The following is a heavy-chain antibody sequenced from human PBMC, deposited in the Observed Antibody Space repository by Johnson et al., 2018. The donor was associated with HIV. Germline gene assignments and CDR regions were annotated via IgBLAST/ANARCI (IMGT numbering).Heavy chain of an antibody. CDR2: IGTAGDT. CDR3: AKDREPANYDAFDI. D-gene: IGHD1-26*01. V-gene: IGHV3-13*01. J-gene: IGHJ3*02. Sequence: VQLVESGGGLVQPGGSLRLSCAASGFTFSGYDMPWVRQATGKGLEWVSAIGTAGDTYCPGSVKGRFTISRDNAKNTLHLQMNSLRAEDTAVYYCAKDREPANYDAFDIWDQGTVVTVSS. CDR1: GFTFSGYD.